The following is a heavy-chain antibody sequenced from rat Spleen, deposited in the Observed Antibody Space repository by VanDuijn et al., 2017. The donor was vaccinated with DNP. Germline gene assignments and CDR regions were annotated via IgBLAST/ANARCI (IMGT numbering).Heavy chain of an antibody. CDR2: ISYSGST. V-gene: IGHV3-1*01. CDR1: GYSITSNY. J-gene: IGHJ1*01. CDR3: ARGSGTYYWYFDF. D-gene: IGHD5-1*01. Sequence: EVQLQESGPGLVKPSQSLSLTCSVTGYSITSNYWGWIRKFPGNKMEWIGYISYSGSTSSNPSLKSRISITRDTSKNQSILQLNSVTTEDTATYYCARGSGTYYWYFDFWGPGTMVTVSS.